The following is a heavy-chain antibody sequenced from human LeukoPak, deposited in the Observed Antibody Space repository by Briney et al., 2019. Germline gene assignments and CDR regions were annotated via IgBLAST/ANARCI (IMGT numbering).Heavy chain of an antibody. CDR2: ISGSGGST. D-gene: IGHD3-10*02. J-gene: IGHJ6*04. Sequence: GGSLRLSCTASGFTLSSYAMSWVRQAPGKGLEWVSAISGSGGSTYYADSVKGRFTISRDNAKNSLYLQMNSLRAEDTAVYYCAELGITMIGGVWGKGTTVTISS. V-gene: IGHV3-23*01. CDR3: AELGITMIGGV. CDR1: GFTLSSYA.